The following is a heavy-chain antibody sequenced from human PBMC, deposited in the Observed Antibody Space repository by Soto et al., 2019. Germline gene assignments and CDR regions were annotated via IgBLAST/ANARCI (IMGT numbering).Heavy chain of an antibody. J-gene: IGHJ5*02. Sequence: EVQLVESGGGLVQTGGSLRLSCAVSGFRFRDYWMSWVRQAPGKGLEWVANIKQDESDKYYVDSVKGRFTISRDNAKNALYLQMNSLRVADPAVYYCAAYCYTMTCTYFHGYSWGQGTQVTVSS. V-gene: IGHV3-7*03. CDR2: IKQDESDK. CDR1: GFRFRDYW. D-gene: IGHD3-16*02. CDR3: AAYCYTMTCTYFHGYS.